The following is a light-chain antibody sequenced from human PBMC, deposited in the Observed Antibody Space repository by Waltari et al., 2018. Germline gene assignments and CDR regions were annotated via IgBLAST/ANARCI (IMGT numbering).Light chain of an antibody. CDR2: LAS. CDR1: QSVFYRSDNNNY. CDR3: QQYYRSRT. V-gene: IGKV4-1*01. J-gene: IGKJ1*01. Sequence: DIVMTQSPDSLAVSLGERATLDCKSSQSVFYRSDNNNYQAWYQHKPGQPPKLLFYLASTLESGVPDRFSASGSGTDFTLTINSLQAEDVAVYYCQQYYRSRTFGQGTKVEIK.